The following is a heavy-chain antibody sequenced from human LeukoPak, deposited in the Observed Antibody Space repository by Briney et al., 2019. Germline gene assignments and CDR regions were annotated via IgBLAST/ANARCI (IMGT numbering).Heavy chain of an antibody. D-gene: IGHD6-25*01. CDR3: ARQRQPGDWALAY. V-gene: IGHV3-13*01. J-gene: IGHJ4*02. CDR2: IGKFGDT. Sequence: QPGGSLRLSCTASGFTFTSYDMHWVRQATGEGLEWVSYIGKFGDTSYPASVKGRFTISRDNAKNSLYLQMISLRVEDTAVYYCARQRQPGDWALAYWGQGTLVTVSS. CDR1: GFTFTSYD.